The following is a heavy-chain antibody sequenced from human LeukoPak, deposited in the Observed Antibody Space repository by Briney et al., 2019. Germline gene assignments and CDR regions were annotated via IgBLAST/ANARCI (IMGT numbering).Heavy chain of an antibody. CDR3: ARRGMKWEDYFDY. Sequence: NASETLSLTCTVSGGSISSGDNNWSWIRQSPGKGLEWIGYIFYSGNTNYNPSLKSRVTISVDTSKNQFSLKLSSVTAADTAVYYCARRGMKWEDYFDYWGQGTLVTVSS. CDR1: GGSISSGDNN. V-gene: IGHV4-30-4*01. D-gene: IGHD1-26*01. J-gene: IGHJ4*02. CDR2: IFYSGNT.